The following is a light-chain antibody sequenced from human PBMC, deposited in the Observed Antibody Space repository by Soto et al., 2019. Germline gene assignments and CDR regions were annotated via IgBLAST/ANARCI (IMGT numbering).Light chain of an antibody. CDR1: QSVSSN. CDR2: DAS. CDR3: QQYDNWLGS. V-gene: IGKV3D-15*01. J-gene: IGKJ1*01. Sequence: EIVMTQSSASLSVSPGERATLSCRASQSVSSNLAWYQQTPGQAPRLLIFDASTRATGIPARFSGSGSGTEFALTISSLQSEDFAVYYCQQYDNWLGSFGQGTKVDIK.